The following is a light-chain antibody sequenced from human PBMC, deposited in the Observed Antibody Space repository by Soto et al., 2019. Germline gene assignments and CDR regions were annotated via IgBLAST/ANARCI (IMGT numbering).Light chain of an antibody. CDR3: QHYNRPPLA. Sequence: ASQSVSFNLAWYQQKPGQPPRLLIYGASTRATGIPVRLSGSASGTEFAVSVCRLHSEAFPVCYCQHYNRPPLAFGQGTKLDIK. CDR1: QSVSFN. CDR2: GAS. J-gene: IGKJ1*01. V-gene: IGKV3-15*01.